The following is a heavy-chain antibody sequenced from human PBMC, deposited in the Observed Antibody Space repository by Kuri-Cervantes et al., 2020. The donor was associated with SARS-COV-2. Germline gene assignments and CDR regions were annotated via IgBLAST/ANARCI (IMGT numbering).Heavy chain of an antibody. Sequence: ASVKVSCKASGYTFTGYYMHWVRQAPGQGLEWMGWINPNSGGTNYAQKFQGRVTMTRDTSISTAYMELSRLRSDDTAVYYCAREIITIFGVNFDYWGQGTLVTVSS. CDR2: INPNSGGT. CDR1: GYTFTGYY. CDR3: AREIITIFGVNFDY. J-gene: IGHJ4*02. D-gene: IGHD3-3*01. V-gene: IGHV1-2*02.